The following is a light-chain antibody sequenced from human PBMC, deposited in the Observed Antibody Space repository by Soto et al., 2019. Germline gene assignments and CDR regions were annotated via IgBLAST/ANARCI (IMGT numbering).Light chain of an antibody. V-gene: IGKV3-20*01. CDR1: QSVSSSY. CDR2: GAS. J-gene: IGKJ1*01. CDR3: QQDGSSPET. Sequence: ELVLTQSPGTLSLSPGERATLSCRASQSVSSSYLAWYQQKPGQAPRLLIYGASSRATGIPDRFSGSGSGTDFTLTISRLEPEDLAVYYCQQDGSSPETFGQGTKVEIK.